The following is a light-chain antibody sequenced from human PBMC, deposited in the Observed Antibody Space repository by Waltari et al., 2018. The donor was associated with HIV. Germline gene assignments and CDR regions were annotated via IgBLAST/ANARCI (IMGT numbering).Light chain of an antibody. CDR1: SSDVGNYNV. CDR3: CSYAGSSTHV. CDR2: EVS. V-gene: IGLV2-23*02. J-gene: IGLJ1*01. Sequence: QSALTQPAAVSGSPGPSINISYTGTSSDVGNYNVVYWYQQHPGKAPKLMIYEVSKRPSGVSHRFSGSKSGNTASLTISGLQAEDEADYYCCSYAGSSTHVFGTGTKVTVL.